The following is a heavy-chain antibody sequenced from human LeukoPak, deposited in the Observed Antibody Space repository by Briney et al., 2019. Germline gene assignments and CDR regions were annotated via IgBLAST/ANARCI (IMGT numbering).Heavy chain of an antibody. J-gene: IGHJ4*02. V-gene: IGHV1-3*01. CDR1: GYTLTNYA. Sequence: GASVKVSCKASGYTLTNYAIHWVRQAPGQRLEWMAWIDAGNGNTKYSQKFQGRVTITRDTSVSTGYMELSSLRSEDTAVYYCASGPAEAGPHLDYWGQGTLVTVSS. D-gene: IGHD6-19*01. CDR2: IDAGNGNT. CDR3: ASGPAEAGPHLDY.